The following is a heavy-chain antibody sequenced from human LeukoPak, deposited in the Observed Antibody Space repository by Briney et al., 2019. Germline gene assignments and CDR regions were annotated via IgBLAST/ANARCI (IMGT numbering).Heavy chain of an antibody. CDR3: AKDRITMIVAPIGY. D-gene: IGHD3-22*01. CDR2: ISGSGGST. J-gene: IGHJ4*02. Sequence: PGGSLRLSCAASGFTFSSYAMSWVRQAPGKGLEWVSAISGSGGSTYYADSVKGRFTISRDNSKNTLYLQMNSLRAEDTAVYHCAKDRITMIVAPIGYWGQGTLVTVSS. V-gene: IGHV3-23*01. CDR1: GFTFSSYA.